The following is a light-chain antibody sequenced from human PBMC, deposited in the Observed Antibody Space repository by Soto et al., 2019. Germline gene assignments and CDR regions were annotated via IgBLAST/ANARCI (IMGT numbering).Light chain of an antibody. V-gene: IGKV3-20*01. CDR2: GAS. CDR3: QQYVSSFSYT. Sequence: EIVLTQSPGTLSLSPGERATLSCRASQSVSSSYLAWYQQKPGQAPRLLIYGASSRATGIPDRFSGSGSGTDFTLTISRLEPEDFAVYYCQQYVSSFSYTFGQGTKLEIK. J-gene: IGKJ2*01. CDR1: QSVSSSY.